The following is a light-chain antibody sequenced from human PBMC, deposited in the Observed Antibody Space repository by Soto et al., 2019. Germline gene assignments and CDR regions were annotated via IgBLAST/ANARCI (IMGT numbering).Light chain of an antibody. CDR2: DVS. V-gene: IGLV2-11*01. Sequence: QSVLTQPRSVSGSPGQSVTISCTGTSSDVGGYNDVSWYQQHPGKAPKLMIYDVSRRPSGVPDRFSGSKSGNTASLTISGLQAEDEADHYCCSYAGSYTFVFGTGTKVTVL. J-gene: IGLJ1*01. CDR3: CSYAGSYTFV. CDR1: SSDVGGYND.